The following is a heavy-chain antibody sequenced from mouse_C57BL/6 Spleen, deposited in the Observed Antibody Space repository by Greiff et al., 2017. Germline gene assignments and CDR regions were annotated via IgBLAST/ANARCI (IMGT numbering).Heavy chain of an antibody. CDR1: GFTFSDYG. CDR2: ISSGSSTI. V-gene: IGHV5-17*01. Sequence: EVQRVESGGGLVKPGGSLKLSCAASGFTFSDYGMHWVRQAPEKGLEWVAYISSGSSTIYYAASVKGRFTISRDNAKNTLFLQMTSLRSEDTAMYYCAMTFGAYYFDYWGQGTTLTVSS. J-gene: IGHJ2*01. D-gene: IGHD3-1*01. CDR3: AMTFGAYYFDY.